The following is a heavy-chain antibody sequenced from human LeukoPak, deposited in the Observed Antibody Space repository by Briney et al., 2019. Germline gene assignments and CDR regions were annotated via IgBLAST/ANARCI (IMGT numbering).Heavy chain of an antibody. CDR3: ARDQKGYDFWSGFSWGWFDP. J-gene: IGHJ5*02. CDR2: IKQDGSEK. CDR1: GFTFSSYG. Sequence: GRSLRLSCAASGFTFSSYGMHWVRQAPGKGLEWVANIKQDGSEKYYVDSVKGRFTISRDNAKNSLYLQMNSLRAEDTAVYYCARDQKGYDFWSGFSWGWFDPWGQGTLVTVSS. V-gene: IGHV3-7*01. D-gene: IGHD3-3*01.